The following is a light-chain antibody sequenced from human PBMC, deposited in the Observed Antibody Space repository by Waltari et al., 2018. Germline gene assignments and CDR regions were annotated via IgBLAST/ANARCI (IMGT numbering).Light chain of an antibody. CDR1: QSISNW. V-gene: IGKV1-5*03. CDR3: QHYNSFSPA. J-gene: IGKJ2*01. Sequence: DVQMTQSPSTLSASVGDRVTITCRASQSISNWVAWYQQKPGKAPHLLVYKASNLERWVPSRFSGSGSGTEFTLTISSLQPDDFATYFCQHYNSFSPAFGQGTKLEIK. CDR2: KAS.